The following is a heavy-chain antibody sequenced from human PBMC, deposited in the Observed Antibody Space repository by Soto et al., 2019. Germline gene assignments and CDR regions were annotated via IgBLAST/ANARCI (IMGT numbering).Heavy chain of an antibody. Sequence: QVQLVQSGAEVKKPGSSVKVSCKASGGTFSSYAISWVRQAPGQGLEWMGGIIPIFGTANYAQKFQGRVTITADESXXTXYXXLSSLRSEDTAVYYCAREDYYDSSGYPARADAFDIWGQGTMVTVSS. D-gene: IGHD3-22*01. CDR2: IIPIFGTA. CDR1: GGTFSSYA. V-gene: IGHV1-69*12. CDR3: AREDYYDSSGYPARADAFDI. J-gene: IGHJ3*02.